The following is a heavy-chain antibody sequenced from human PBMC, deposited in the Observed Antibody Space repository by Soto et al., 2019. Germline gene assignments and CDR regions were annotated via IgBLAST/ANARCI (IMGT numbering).Heavy chain of an antibody. D-gene: IGHD3-10*01. CDR1: GFTFSSYW. Sequence: PGGSLRLSCAASGFTFSSYWMNWVRQAPGKGLEWVANIKEDGSEKYYVDSVKGRFTISRDNAKNSLFLQMNSLRAEDTAVYFCARGIVMVRGVHVHCFDPWGQGILVTVSS. V-gene: IGHV3-7*01. J-gene: IGHJ5*02. CDR3: ARGIVMVRGVHVHCFDP. CDR2: IKEDGSEK.